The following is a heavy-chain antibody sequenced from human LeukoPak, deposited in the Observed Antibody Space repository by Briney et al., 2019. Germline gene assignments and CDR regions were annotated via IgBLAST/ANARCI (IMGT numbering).Heavy chain of an antibody. CDR2: IHPASANT. CDR3: ARDLRPANL. V-gene: IGHV1-2*02. Sequence: GASVKVSCKASGYTFTEHFIHWVRQAPGQGLQYMGWIHPASANTVYAQMFHGRVTLTLDTPATTTYMELSGLRSDDTAVYYCARDLRPANLWGQGTLVTVSS. CDR1: GYTFTEHF. J-gene: IGHJ4*02. D-gene: IGHD1-7*01.